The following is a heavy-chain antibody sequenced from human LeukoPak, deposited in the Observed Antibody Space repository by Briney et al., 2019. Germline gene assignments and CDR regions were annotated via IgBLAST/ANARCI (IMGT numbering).Heavy chain of an antibody. CDR1: GFTFSSYA. J-gene: IGHJ4*02. CDR2: ISYDGNTE. CDR3: AKERTVYSGSGSYDY. Sequence: GGSLRLSCAASGFTFSSYAMHWVRQAPGKGLDCVAVISYDGNTEYYADSVKGRFTISRDNSKNTLYLQMNSLRAEDTAVYYCAKERTVYSGSGSYDYWGQGTLVTVSS. D-gene: IGHD3-10*01. V-gene: IGHV3-30*04.